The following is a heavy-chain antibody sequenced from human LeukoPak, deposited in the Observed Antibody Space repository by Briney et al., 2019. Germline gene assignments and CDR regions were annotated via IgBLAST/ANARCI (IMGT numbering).Heavy chain of an antibody. V-gene: IGHV3-48*03. CDR1: GFTFSSYE. CDR3: ARGEWSSSPFDY. CDR2: ISSSGSTI. J-gene: IGHJ4*02. D-gene: IGHD6-6*01. Sequence: GGSLRLSCAASGFTFSSYEMNWVRQAPGKGLERVSYISSSGSTIYYADSVKGRFTISRDNAKNSLYLQMNSLRAEDTAVYYCARGEWSSSPFDYWGQGTLVTVSS.